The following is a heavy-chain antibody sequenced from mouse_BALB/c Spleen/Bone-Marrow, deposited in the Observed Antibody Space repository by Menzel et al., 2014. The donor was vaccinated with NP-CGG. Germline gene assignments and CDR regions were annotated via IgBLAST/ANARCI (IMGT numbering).Heavy chain of an antibody. CDR1: GFTFSSYG. D-gene: IGHD1-1*01. V-gene: IGHV5-6*01. CDR3: ASGNYYAMDY. J-gene: IGHJ4*01. CDR2: ISSGGSYT. Sequence: VKVVESGGDLVKPGGSLKLSCAASGFTFSSYGMSWVRQTPDKRLEWVATISSGGSYTYYPDSVKGRFTISRDNAKNTLYLQMSSLKSEDTAMYYCASGNYYAMDYWGQGTSVTVSS.